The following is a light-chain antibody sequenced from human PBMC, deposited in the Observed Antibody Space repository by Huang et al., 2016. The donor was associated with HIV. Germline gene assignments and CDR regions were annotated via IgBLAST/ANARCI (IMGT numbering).Light chain of an antibody. Sequence: IQMTQSPSSVSASVGERVTITCRASQDISSYVAWYQQKPGKAPKLLIYATSTLQSVFPSRFSGSSSGTEFTLTISSLQTEDFATYYCTQTDRFSITFGQGTRLEMK. CDR2: ATS. CDR1: QDISSY. V-gene: IGKV1-12*01. CDR3: TQTDRFSIT. J-gene: IGKJ5*01.